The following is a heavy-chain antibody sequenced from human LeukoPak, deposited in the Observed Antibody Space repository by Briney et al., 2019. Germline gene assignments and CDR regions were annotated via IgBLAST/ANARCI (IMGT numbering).Heavy chain of an antibody. CDR2: IYYSGST. CDR1: GGSISSGDYY. J-gene: IGHJ6*03. V-gene: IGHV4-30-4*08. D-gene: IGHD3-16*01. CDR3: AIYDNAGWYSKDV. Sequence: SQTLSLTCTVSGGSISSGDYYWSWIRQPPGKGLGWIGYIYYSGSTYYNPSLKSRVTISVDTSKNQFSLKLSSVTAADTAVYYCAIYDNAGWYSKDVWGKGTTVTVSS.